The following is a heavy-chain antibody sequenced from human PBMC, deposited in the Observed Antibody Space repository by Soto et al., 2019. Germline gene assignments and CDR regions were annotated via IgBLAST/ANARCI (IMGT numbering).Heavy chain of an antibody. CDR2: VYRSGST. J-gene: IGHJ5*02. CDR3: VAYAASRNWPAP. V-gene: IGHV4-38-2*01. CDR1: GSCVTNFY. Sequence: PAENLSLTGAVSGSCVTNFYRAWIRQSPGKGLEWIGSVYRSGSTYNKPSLRSRINMSIYTSKNEVSLQVASVTAADTALYYCVAYAASRNWPAPWGQRTVVTVCS. D-gene: IGHD2-2*01.